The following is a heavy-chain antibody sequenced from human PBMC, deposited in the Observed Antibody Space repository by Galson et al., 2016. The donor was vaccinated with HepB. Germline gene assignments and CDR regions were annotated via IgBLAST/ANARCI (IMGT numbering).Heavy chain of an antibody. Sequence: SLRLSCAASGFTFNNFGLHWVRQAPGKGLEWVAVIHYDGSQRGHADSVKGRFTISRDNSRDTLYLQMNSLRAEDTALYFCARDRYGDYLDYWGQGTLVTVSS. J-gene: IGHJ4*02. CDR3: ARDRYGDYLDY. D-gene: IGHD4-17*01. CDR1: GFTFNNFG. CDR2: IHYDGSQR. V-gene: IGHV3-33*08.